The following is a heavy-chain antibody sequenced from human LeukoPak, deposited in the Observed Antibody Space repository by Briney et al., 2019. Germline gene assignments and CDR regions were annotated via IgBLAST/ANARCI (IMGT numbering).Heavy chain of an antibody. Sequence: SETLSLTCTVSGGSISSYYWSWLRQPPGKGLEWIGYVFHSGSTNYNPSLKSRVTISIDTSKNQFSLKLTSVTAADTAVYYCATDSGYGDPFDYWGQGTLVTVSS. J-gene: IGHJ4*02. CDR2: VFHSGST. D-gene: IGHD4-17*01. CDR1: GGSISSYY. CDR3: ATDSGYGDPFDY. V-gene: IGHV4-59*01.